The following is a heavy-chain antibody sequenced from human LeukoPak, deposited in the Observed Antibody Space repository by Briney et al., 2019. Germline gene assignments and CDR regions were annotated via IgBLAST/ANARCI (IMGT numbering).Heavy chain of an antibody. D-gene: IGHD3-22*01. J-gene: IGHJ4*02. V-gene: IGHV3-15*01. CDR1: KFAFNNAW. Sequence: GGSLRLSCAASKFAFNNAWMSWFRQAPGKGLEWVGHIKSRTDGGTTDYAAPVQGRFTISRDDSKDRLYLQMNSLKTEDTAVYYCTAVPHDSAVWGQGTLVTVSS. CDR3: TAVPHDSAV. CDR2: IKSRTDGGTT.